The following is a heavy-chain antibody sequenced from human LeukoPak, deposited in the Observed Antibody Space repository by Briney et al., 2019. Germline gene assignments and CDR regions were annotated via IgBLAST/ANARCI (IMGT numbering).Heavy chain of an antibody. V-gene: IGHV4-59*01. D-gene: IGHD6-13*01. J-gene: IGHJ4*02. CDR2: IYYSGST. CDR3: ARGGQQLKGFDY. CDR1: GGSISSYY. Sequence: SETLSLTCTVSGGSISSYYWSWIRQPPGKGLEWIGYIYYSGSTNYNPSLKSRVTMSVDTSKNQFSLKLSSVTAADTAVYYCARGGQQLKGFDYWGQGTLVTVSS.